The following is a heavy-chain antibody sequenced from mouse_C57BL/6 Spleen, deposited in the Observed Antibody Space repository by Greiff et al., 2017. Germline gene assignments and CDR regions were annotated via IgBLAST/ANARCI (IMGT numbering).Heavy chain of an antibody. D-gene: IGHD2-4*01. J-gene: IGHJ2*01. CDR2: ISYDGSN. CDR1: GYSITSGYY. V-gene: IGHV3-6*01. Sequence: EVKLQESGPGLVKPSQSLSLTCSVTGYSITSGYYWNWIRQFPGNKLEWMGYISYDGSNNYNPSLKNRISITRDTSKNQFFLKLNSVTTEDTATYYCARYYDYARFDYWGQGTTLTVSS. CDR3: ARYYDYARFDY.